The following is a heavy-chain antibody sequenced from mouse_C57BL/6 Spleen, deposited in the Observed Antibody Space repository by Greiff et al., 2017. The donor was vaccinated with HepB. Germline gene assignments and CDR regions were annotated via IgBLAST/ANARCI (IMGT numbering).Heavy chain of an antibody. CDR1: GYTFTTYP. CDR3: ARHDYGSSWRFDY. D-gene: IGHD1-1*01. Sequence: VKLMESGAELVKPGASVKMSCKASGYTFTTYPIEWMKQNHGKSLEWIGNFHPYNDDTKYNEKFKGKATLTVEKSSSTVYLELSRLTSDDSAVYYCARHDYGSSWRFDYWGQGTTLTVSS. CDR2: FHPYNDDT. V-gene: IGHV1-47*01. J-gene: IGHJ2*01.